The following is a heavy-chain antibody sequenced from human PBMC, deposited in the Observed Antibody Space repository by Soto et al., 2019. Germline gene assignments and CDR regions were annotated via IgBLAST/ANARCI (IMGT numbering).Heavy chain of an antibody. V-gene: IGHV4-31*03. CDR1: GGSISSGGYY. J-gene: IGHJ4*02. Sequence: QVQLQESGPGLVKPSQTLSLTCTVSGGSISSGGYYWSWIRQHPGKGLEWIGYIYNSGSTEYNPSLKSRVTISVDTSKNQFSLKRTSVTAADTAVYYCARGHYFRSGDVTYWGQGTLITFSS. CDR2: IYNSGST. CDR3: ARGHYFRSGDVTY. D-gene: IGHD3-3*01.